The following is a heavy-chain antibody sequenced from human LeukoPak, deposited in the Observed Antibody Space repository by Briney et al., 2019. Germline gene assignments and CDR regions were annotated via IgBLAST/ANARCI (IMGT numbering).Heavy chain of an antibody. Sequence: GASVKVSCKASGYTFTGYYVHWVRQAPGQGLEWMGWLNPNNGGTNYAQKFQGRVTMTRDTSISTAYMELSRLRSDDTAVYYCARQKGSGELGNFDYWGQGTLVTVST. D-gene: IGHD3-10*01. CDR3: ARQKGSGELGNFDY. J-gene: IGHJ4*02. CDR2: LNPNNGGT. V-gene: IGHV1-2*02. CDR1: GYTFTGYY.